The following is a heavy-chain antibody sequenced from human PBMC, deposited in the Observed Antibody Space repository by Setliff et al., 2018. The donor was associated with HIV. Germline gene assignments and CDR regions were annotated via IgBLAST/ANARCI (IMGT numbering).Heavy chain of an antibody. CDR1: GGAISRRAYF. V-gene: IGHV4-39*02. Sequence: SETLSLTCIVSGGAISRRAYFWGWIRQPPGKGLEWIGSISSSGSFYYNPSLRSRVTISVDTSNNHFSLNLTSVTAADTALYYCASTATTWGRHSWFDPWGQGTLVTVSS. CDR3: ASTATTWGRHSWFDP. J-gene: IGHJ5*02. D-gene: IGHD4-4*01. CDR2: ISSSGSF.